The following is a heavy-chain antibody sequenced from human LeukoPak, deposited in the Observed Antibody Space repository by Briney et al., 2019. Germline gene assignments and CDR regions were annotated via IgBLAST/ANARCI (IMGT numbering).Heavy chain of an antibody. D-gene: IGHD3-10*01. CDR3: ARDALWFGESS. CDR2: IYYSGST. Sequence: PSETLSLTCTVSGGSISSYCWSWIRQPPGKGLEWIGYIYYSGSTNYNPSLKSRVTISVDTSKNQFSLKLSSVTAADTAVYYCARDALWFGESSWGQGTLVTVSS. CDR1: GGSISSYC. J-gene: IGHJ4*02. V-gene: IGHV4-59*01.